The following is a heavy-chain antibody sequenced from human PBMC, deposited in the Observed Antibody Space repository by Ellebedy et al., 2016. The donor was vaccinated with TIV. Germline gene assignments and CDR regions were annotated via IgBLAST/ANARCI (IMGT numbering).Heavy chain of an antibody. Sequence: GESLKISXAASGFTFSSYAMSWVRQAPGKGLEWVSAISGSGGSTYYADSVKGRFTISRDNSKNTLYLQMNSLRAEGTAVYYCAKDRLQDVNWFDPWGQGTLVTVSS. CDR1: GFTFSSYA. CDR3: AKDRLQDVNWFDP. V-gene: IGHV3-23*01. J-gene: IGHJ5*02. D-gene: IGHD6-25*01. CDR2: ISGSGGST.